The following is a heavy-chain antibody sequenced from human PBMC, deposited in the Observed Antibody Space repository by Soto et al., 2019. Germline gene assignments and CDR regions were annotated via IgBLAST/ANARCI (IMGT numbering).Heavy chain of an antibody. CDR2: FDPEDGET. V-gene: IGHV1-24*01. Sequence: ASVKVSCKVSGYTLTELSMHWVRQAPGKGLEWMGGFDPEDGETIYAQKFQGRVTMTEDTSTDTAYMELSSLRSEDTAVYYCAPPPIHYYDSRGYPNGALDYRRQGTLVTASS. CDR3: APPPIHYYDSRGYPNGALDY. D-gene: IGHD3-22*01. J-gene: IGHJ4*02. CDR1: GYTLTELS.